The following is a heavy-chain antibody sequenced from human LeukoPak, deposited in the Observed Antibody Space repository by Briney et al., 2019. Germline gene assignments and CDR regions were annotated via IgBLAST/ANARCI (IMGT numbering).Heavy chain of an antibody. CDR2: IYYSGST. CDR1: GGSISSYY. D-gene: IGHD2-2*01. J-gene: IGHJ3*02. Sequence: SETLSLTCTVSGGSISSYYWSWIRQPPGKGLEWIGYIYYSGSTNYNPSLKSRVTISVDTSKNQFSLKLSSVTAADTAVYYCARSSRTRYCSSTSCYWSDAFDIWGQGTMVTVSS. CDR3: ARSSRTRYCSSTSCYWSDAFDI. V-gene: IGHV4-59*01.